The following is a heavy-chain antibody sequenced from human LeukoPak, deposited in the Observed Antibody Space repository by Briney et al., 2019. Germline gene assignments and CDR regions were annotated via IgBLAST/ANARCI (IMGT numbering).Heavy chain of an antibody. CDR3: AREGRSMSVWCSGGSCYDFDY. J-gene: IGHJ4*02. D-gene: IGHD2-15*01. V-gene: IGHV4-34*01. Sequence: SETLSLTCAVYGGSFSGYYWSWIRQPPGKGLEWIGEINHSGSTNYNPSLKSRVTISVDTSKNQFSLKLSSVTAADTAVYYCAREGRSMSVWCSGGSCYDFDYWGQGTLVTVSS. CDR2: INHSGST. CDR1: GGSFSGYY.